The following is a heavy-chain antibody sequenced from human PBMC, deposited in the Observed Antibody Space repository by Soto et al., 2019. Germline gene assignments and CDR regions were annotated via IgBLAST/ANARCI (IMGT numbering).Heavy chain of an antibody. CDR3: ARDYDDSGSATGTYHGLSDY. CDR2: ISYDGGNE. J-gene: IGHJ4*02. D-gene: IGHD3-10*01. Sequence: QVQLVESGGGVVQPGRTLRLSCAASGFTFSNYAMHWVRQPPGKGLEWVAVISYDGGNEYYADSVKGRLAISTDNTRTTRSRELTGLGGEDTAVSSCARDYDDSGSATGTYHGLSDYWGQGTLVTVSS. V-gene: IGHV3-30*09. CDR1: GFTFSNYA.